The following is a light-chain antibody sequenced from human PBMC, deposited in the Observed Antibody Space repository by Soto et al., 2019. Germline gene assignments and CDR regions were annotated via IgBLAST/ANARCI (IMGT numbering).Light chain of an antibody. CDR1: QTVERW. Sequence: DIQMTQSPSTLPASVGDRVTISCRASQTVERWLAWYQQKPGKAPKLLISDVSSLERGVPSRFSGSGSATEFTLTISSLHPDDFETYYCHQYNSYFGQGTKVDIK. CDR2: DVS. J-gene: IGKJ2*01. CDR3: HQYNSY. V-gene: IGKV1-5*01.